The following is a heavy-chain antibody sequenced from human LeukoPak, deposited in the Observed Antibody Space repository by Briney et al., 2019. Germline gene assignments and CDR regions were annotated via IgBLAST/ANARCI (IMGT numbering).Heavy chain of an antibody. D-gene: IGHD6-19*01. CDR2: ISGSGANT. Sequence: GGSLRLSCAASGFTFSTYAMSWVRQAPGKGLEWVSTISGSGANTYYADSVRGRFTISRDNSKNTMYLQMNSLRAEDTAVYYCAKHPPYSSGWYYFDYWGQGTLVTVSA. CDR1: GFTFSTYA. J-gene: IGHJ4*02. CDR3: AKHPPYSSGWYYFDY. V-gene: IGHV3-23*01.